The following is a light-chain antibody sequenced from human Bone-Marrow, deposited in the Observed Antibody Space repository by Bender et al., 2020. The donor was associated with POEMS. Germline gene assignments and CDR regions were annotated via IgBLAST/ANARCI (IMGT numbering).Light chain of an antibody. V-gene: IGLV1-40*01. CDR2: GNS. CDR1: SSNIGAGYD. Sequence: QSVLTQPPSVSGAPGQRVTISCTGSSSNIGAGYDVHWYQQFPGTAPRLLIYGNSNRPSGVPDRFSGSTSGTSASLAITGLLAEDEADYYCQSFDSSLSDWVFGGGTKVTVL. J-gene: IGLJ2*01. CDR3: QSFDSSLSDWV.